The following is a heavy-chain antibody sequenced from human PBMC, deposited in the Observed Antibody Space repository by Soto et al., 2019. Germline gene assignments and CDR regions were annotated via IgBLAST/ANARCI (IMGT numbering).Heavy chain of an antibody. CDR2: INSDGSST. CDR1: GFTFSSYW. D-gene: IGHD3-22*01. J-gene: IGHJ3*02. Sequence: EVQLVESGGGLVQPGGSLRLSCAASGFTFSSYWMHWVRQVPGKGLVWVSRINSDGSSTSYADSVKGRFTISRDNAKKTLYLQMNSLIAEDTAVYYCARDLMIVVGDAFDIWGQGTMVTVSS. V-gene: IGHV3-74*01. CDR3: ARDLMIVVGDAFDI.